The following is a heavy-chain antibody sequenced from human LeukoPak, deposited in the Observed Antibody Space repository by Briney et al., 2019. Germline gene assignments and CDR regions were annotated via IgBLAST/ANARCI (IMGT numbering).Heavy chain of an antibody. J-gene: IGHJ3*02. Sequence: GESLKISCKGSGYSFTSYWIGWVRQMPGKGLEWMGIIYPGDSDTRYSPSYQGQVTISADKSISTPYLQWSSLKASDTAMYYCARAELRYFDWLPTTHAFDIWGQGTMVTVSS. D-gene: IGHD3-9*01. V-gene: IGHV5-51*01. CDR2: IYPGDSDT. CDR1: GYSFTSYW. CDR3: ARAELRYFDWLPTTHAFDI.